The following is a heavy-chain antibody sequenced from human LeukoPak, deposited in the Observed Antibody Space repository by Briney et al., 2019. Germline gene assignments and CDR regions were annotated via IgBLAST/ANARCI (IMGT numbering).Heavy chain of an antibody. CDR1: GYTFTSYY. V-gene: IGHV1-46*01. CDR3: ARGPNYDFWSGYYSY. D-gene: IGHD3-3*01. Sequence: ASVKVSCKASGYTFTSYYMHWVRQAPGQGLEWMGIINPSGGSTSYAQKFQGRVTMTRNTSISTAYMELSSLRSEDTAVYYCARGPNYDFWSGYYSYWGQGTLVTVSS. J-gene: IGHJ4*02. CDR2: INPSGGST.